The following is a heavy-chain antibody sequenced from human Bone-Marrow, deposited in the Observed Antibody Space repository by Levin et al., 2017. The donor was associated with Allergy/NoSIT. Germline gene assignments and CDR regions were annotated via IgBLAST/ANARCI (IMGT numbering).Heavy chain of an antibody. D-gene: IGHD4-23*01. CDR1: GYTFTSYA. V-gene: IGHV1-3*01. Sequence: ASVKVSCKASGYTFTSYAMHWVRQAPGQRLEWMGWINAGNGNTKYSQKFQGRVTITRDTSASTAYMELSSLRSEDTAVYYCARGPDYGGKLYFCDYWGQGTLVTVSS. CDR3: ARGPDYGGKLYFCDY. J-gene: IGHJ4*02. CDR2: INAGNGNT.